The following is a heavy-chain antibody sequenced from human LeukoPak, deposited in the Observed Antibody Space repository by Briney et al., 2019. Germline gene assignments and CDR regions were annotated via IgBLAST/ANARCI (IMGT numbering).Heavy chain of an antibody. V-gene: IGHV3-21*01. J-gene: IGHJ4*02. CDR1: GFTFSSYS. D-gene: IGHD6-19*01. CDR2: ISSSSSYI. CDR3: ARSGYSSGWYSEGIGY. Sequence: PGGSLRLSCAASGFTFSSYSMNWVRQAPGKGLEWVSSISSSSSYIYYADSVKGRFTISRDNAKNSLYLQMNSLRAEDRAVYYCARSGYSSGWYSEGIGYWGQGTLVTVSS.